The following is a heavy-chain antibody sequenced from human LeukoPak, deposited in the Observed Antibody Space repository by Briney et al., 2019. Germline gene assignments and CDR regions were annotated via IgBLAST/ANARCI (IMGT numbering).Heavy chain of an antibody. D-gene: IGHD5-18*01. CDR2: INHSGST. CDR3: ARQTRYSYSLDY. CDR1: GGSFSGYY. Sequence: SETLSLTCAVYGGSFSGYYWSWIRQPPGKGLEWIGEINHSGSTNYNPSPKSRVTISVDTSKNQFSLKLSSVTAADTAVYYCARQTRYSYSLDYWGQGTLVTVSS. V-gene: IGHV4-34*01. J-gene: IGHJ4*02.